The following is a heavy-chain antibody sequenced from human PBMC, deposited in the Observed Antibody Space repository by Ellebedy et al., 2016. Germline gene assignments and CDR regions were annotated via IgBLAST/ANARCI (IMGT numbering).Heavy chain of an antibody. D-gene: IGHD2-15*01. CDR3: ARDVGSVNGYYYGMDV. Sequence: SETLSLTXTVSGGSISSGGYYWSWIRQHPGKGLEWIGYIYYSGSTYYNPSLKSRVTISVDTSKNQFSLKLSSVTAADTAVYYCARDVGSVNGYYYGMDVWGQGTTVTVSS. CDR1: GGSISSGGYY. V-gene: IGHV4-31*03. CDR2: IYYSGST. J-gene: IGHJ6*02.